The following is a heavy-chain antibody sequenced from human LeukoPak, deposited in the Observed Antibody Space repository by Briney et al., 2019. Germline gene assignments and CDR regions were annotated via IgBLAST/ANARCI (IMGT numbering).Heavy chain of an antibody. CDR1: GFTFSSYS. CDR3: AKDREVWGFGEDAFDI. D-gene: IGHD3-10*01. J-gene: IGHJ3*02. CDR2: ISSSSSYI. V-gene: IGHV3-21*04. Sequence: GGSLRLSCAASGFTFSSYSMNWVRQAPGKGLEWVSSISSSSSYIYYADSVKGRFTISRDNAKNSLYLQMNVLSAEDTAFYYCAKDREVWGFGEDAFDIWGQGTMVTVSS.